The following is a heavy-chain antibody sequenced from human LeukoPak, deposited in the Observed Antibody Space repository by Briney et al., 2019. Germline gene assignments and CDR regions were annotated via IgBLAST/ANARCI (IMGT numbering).Heavy chain of an antibody. Sequence: GGSLRLSCSASGFIFSSAWMSWVRQAPGKGLEWVAVMSYEETYKNYAEAVKGRFTISRDDSKNTLFLQMSSLRPEDTAVYYCARDFGVIRRSWGQGTLVSVSS. J-gene: IGHJ5*02. V-gene: IGHV3-30*03. D-gene: IGHD3-3*01. CDR1: GFIFSSAW. CDR2: MSYEETYK. CDR3: ARDFGVIRRS.